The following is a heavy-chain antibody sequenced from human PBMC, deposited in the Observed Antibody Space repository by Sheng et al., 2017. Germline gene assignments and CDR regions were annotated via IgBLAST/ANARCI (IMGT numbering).Heavy chain of an antibody. D-gene: IGHD3-10*01. CDR1: GGSISSSRSY. Sequence: QLQLQESGPGLVKPSETLSLTCTVSGGSISSSRSYWGWVRQPPGKGLEWIGSIFYSGGTYYNPSLKSRVTISIDTSKNQFSLRMTSVTAADTAVYYCARAGGCYYRPAYYYYMDVWGQGP. V-gene: IGHV4-39*07. J-gene: IGHJ6*03. CDR3: ARAGGCYYRPAYYYYMDV. CDR2: IFYSGGT.